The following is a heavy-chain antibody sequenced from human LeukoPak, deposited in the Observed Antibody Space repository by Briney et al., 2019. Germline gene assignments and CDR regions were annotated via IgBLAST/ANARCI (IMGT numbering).Heavy chain of an antibody. CDR2: IINSSSDT. J-gene: IGHJ4*02. CDR3: ARYDSGKPFDY. Sequence: GGSLRLSCAASGFTFSSYAMSWVRQAPGKGLEWVSIIINSSSDTNYANSVKGRFTISRDNSRNMLYLQMNSLRAEDTAVYFCARYDSGKPFDYWGQGTLVTVSS. D-gene: IGHD3-10*01. CDR1: GFTFSSYA. V-gene: IGHV3-23*01.